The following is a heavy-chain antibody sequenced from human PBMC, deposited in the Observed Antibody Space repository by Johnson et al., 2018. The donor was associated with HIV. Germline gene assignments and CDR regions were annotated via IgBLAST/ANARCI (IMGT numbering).Heavy chain of an antibody. V-gene: IGHV3-30*02. CDR1: GFTFSKYG. CDR3: ARDVWELMFSDAFDI. J-gene: IGHJ3*02. D-gene: IGHD1-26*01. Sequence: QVQLVESGGGVVQPGGSLRLSCAASGFTFSKYGMHWVRQAPGKGLEWVAFIRYDGSNKYNADSVKGRFTISRDNAKNSLYLQMNSLRAEDTALYYCARDVWELMFSDAFDIWGQGTMVTVSS. CDR2: IRYDGSNK.